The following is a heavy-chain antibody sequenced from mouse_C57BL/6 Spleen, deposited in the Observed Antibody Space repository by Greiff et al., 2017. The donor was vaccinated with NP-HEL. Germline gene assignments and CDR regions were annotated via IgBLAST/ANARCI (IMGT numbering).Heavy chain of an antibody. D-gene: IGHD1-1*01. V-gene: IGHV1-52*01. J-gene: IGHJ2*01. CDR3: AREITPYYFDY. CDR1: GYTFTSYW. Sequence: VQLQQPGAELVRPGSSVKLSCKASGYTFTSYWMHWVKQRPIQGLEWIGNIDPSDSETHYNQKFKDKATLTVDKSSSTAYMQLSSLTSEDSAVYYCAREITPYYFDYWGQGTTLTVSS. CDR2: IDPSDSET.